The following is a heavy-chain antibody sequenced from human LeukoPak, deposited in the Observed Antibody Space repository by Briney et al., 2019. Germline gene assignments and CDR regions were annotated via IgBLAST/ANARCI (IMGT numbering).Heavy chain of an antibody. V-gene: IGHV1-2*06. Sequence: ASVKVSCKASGGTFSSYAISWVRQAPGQGLEWMGRINPNSGGTNYAQKFQGRVTMTRDTSISTAYMELSRLRSDDTAVYHCARESSMVGAFFDYWAQGTLVTVSS. J-gene: IGHJ4*02. CDR2: INPNSGGT. CDR3: ARESSMVGAFFDY. D-gene: IGHD1-26*01. CDR1: GGTFSSYA.